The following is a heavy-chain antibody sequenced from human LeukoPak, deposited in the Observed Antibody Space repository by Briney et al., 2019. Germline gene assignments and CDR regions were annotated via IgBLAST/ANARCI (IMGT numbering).Heavy chain of an antibody. Sequence: GGSLRLSCAASGFTFSSYWMTWVRQAPGKGLEWVANIKHNGDELNYVGSVEGRFTISRDNAKNSLYLHMTSLRAEDTAVYYSARELRTFDSWGHGTLVTVSS. CDR3: ARELRTFDS. CDR1: GFTFSSYW. V-gene: IGHV3-7*01. D-gene: IGHD3-16*01. CDR2: IKHNGDEL. J-gene: IGHJ4*01.